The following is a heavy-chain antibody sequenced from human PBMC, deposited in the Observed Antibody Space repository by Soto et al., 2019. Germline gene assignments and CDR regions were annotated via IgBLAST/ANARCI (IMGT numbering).Heavy chain of an antibody. V-gene: IGHV3-48*04. CDR2: ISDDGASI. Sequence: GGSLRLSCAASGFTFRNYGIHWVRQAPGKGLEWVSYISDDGASIYYADSLKGRFTISRDNAKNSLSLQMNNLRAEDTAVYYCARENSVQAWLHHFDHWGLGTLVTVSS. D-gene: IGHD5-18*01. CDR3: ARENSVQAWLHHFDH. J-gene: IGHJ4*02. CDR1: GFTFRNYG.